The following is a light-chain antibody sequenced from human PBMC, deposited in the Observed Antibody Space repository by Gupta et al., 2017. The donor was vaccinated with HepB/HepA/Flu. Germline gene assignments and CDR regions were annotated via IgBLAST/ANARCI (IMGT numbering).Light chain of an antibody. Sequence: AGLTQPPSVSKGLSQTATLTCTGNSNNVGNQGAAWLQQPQGHPPKLRSYKNNNRPSGIAERFSASRSGTTASLTITGLQPEDEADYYCSEWDSSSSARVFGGGTKLTVL. CDR3: SEWDSSSSARV. CDR1: SNNVGNQG. V-gene: IGLV10-54*04. J-gene: IGLJ2*01. CDR2: KNN.